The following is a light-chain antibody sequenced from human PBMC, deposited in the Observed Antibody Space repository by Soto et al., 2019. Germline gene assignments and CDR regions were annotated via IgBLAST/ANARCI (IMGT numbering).Light chain of an antibody. Sequence: EIVMTQSPAPLSVSPGERATLSCRASQSVSSNLAWSQQKPGQAPRLLIYGASTKATGIPARFTGSGSGTEFTLTISSLQSEDCAVYYCQQYNNWPPLVTFCPGTKVDIK. CDR3: QQYNNWPPLVT. CDR1: QSVSSN. J-gene: IGKJ3*01. CDR2: GAS. V-gene: IGKV3-15*01.